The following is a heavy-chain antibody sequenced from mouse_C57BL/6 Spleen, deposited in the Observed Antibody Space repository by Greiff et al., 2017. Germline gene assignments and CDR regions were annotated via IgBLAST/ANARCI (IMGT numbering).Heavy chain of an antibody. D-gene: IGHD1-1*02. CDR2: IDPTSGGT. J-gene: IGHJ4*01. V-gene: IGHV1-72*01. Sequence: QVQLQQPGAELVKPGASVKLSCKASGYTFTSYWMHWVKQRPGRGLEWIGRIDPTSGGTTYNEKFKSKATLTVDKPSSAAYMQLSSLTSEDSAVYYCARSREVGSGEAMDYWGQGTSVPGSS. CDR1: GYTFTSYW. CDR3: ARSREVGSGEAMDY.